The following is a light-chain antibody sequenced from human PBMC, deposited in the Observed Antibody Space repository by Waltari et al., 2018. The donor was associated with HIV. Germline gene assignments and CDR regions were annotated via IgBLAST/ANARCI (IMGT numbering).Light chain of an antibody. Sequence: EIVLTQSPGTLSLSPGERATLSCRASQSVSSSYLAWYQQKPGQAPRLLIYGVSRRATGIPDRFSGSGSGTDFTLTIRRLEPEDFAVYYCQQYGSSPLTFGGGTKVEIK. CDR1: QSVSSSY. V-gene: IGKV3-20*01. CDR3: QQYGSSPLT. J-gene: IGKJ4*01. CDR2: GVS.